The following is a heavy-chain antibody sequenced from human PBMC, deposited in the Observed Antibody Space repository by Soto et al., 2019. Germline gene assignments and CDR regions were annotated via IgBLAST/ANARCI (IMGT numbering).Heavy chain of an antibody. D-gene: IGHD6-19*01. CDR3: AALPVAGRDVDY. V-gene: IGHV3-48*01. Sequence: DVQLVESGGGSVQPGGSLSLSCVASGFTFSSYSMNWVRQAPGKGLEWVSYISSSSGTKYYADSVEGRFTISRDNAKNSLHLQMNNLRVEDTAIYYCAALPVAGRDVDYWGQGTLVTVSS. CDR1: GFTFSSYS. CDR2: ISSSSGTK. J-gene: IGHJ4*02.